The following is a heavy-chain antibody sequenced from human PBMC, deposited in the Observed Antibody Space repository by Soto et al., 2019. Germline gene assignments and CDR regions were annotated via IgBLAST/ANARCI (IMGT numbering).Heavy chain of an antibody. J-gene: IGHJ5*02. CDR3: ARGEYYYDSSGYYLPFDP. CDR2: IWYDGSNK. CDR1: GFTFSSYG. Sequence: VQLVESGGGVVQPGRSLRLSCAASGFTFSSYGMHWVRQAPGKGLEWVAVIWYDGSNKYYADSVKGRFTISRDNSKNTLYLQMNSLRAEDTAVYYCARGEYYYDSSGYYLPFDPWGQGTLVTVSS. V-gene: IGHV3-33*01. D-gene: IGHD3-22*01.